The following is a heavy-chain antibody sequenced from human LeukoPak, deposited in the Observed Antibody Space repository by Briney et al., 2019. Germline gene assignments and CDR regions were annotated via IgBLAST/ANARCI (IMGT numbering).Heavy chain of an antibody. D-gene: IGHD3-9*01. CDR3: ARGAYYDILTGYPPFDY. CDR2: IYYSGST. Sequence: SETLSLTCTVSGGSISSYYWSWIRQPPGKGLEWIGYIYYSGSTNYNPSLKSRVTISVDTSKNQFSLKLSSVTAADTAVYYCARGAYYDILTGYPPFDYWGQGTLVTVSS. V-gene: IGHV4-59*01. J-gene: IGHJ4*02. CDR1: GGSISSYY.